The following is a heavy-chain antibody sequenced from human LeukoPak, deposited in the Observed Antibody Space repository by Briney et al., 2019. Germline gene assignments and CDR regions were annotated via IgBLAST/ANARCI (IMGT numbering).Heavy chain of an antibody. CDR2: ISAYNGNT. CDR1: GYTFTSYG. D-gene: IGHD3-3*01. Sequence: GASVKVSCTASGYTFTSYGISWVRQAPGQGLEWMGWISAYNGNTNYAQKLQGRVTMTTDTSTSTAYMELRSLRSDDTAVYYCARVLEESFGVVIPNPFYYYYYGMDVWGQGTTVTVSS. J-gene: IGHJ6*02. V-gene: IGHV1-18*01. CDR3: ARVLEESFGVVIPNPFYYYYYGMDV.